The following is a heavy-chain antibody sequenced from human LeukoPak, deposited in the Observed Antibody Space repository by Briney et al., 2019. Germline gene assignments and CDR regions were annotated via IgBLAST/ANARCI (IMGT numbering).Heavy chain of an antibody. Sequence: SETLSLTCTVSGGSISSGGYYWSWIRQHPGKGLEWIGYIYYSGSTYYNPSLKSRVTISVDTSKNQFSLKLSSVTAADTAVYYCARATMIVVVRLDYWGQGTPVTVSS. CDR1: GGSISSGGYY. CDR2: IYYSGST. V-gene: IGHV4-31*03. CDR3: ARATMIVVVRLDY. D-gene: IGHD3-22*01. J-gene: IGHJ4*02.